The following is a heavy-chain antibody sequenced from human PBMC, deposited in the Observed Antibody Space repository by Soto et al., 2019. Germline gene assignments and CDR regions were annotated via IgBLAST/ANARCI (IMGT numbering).Heavy chain of an antibody. J-gene: IGHJ5*02. CDR3: ARRSDDYVFFWCDP. D-gene: IGHD4-17*01. Sequence: QVQLVQSGAEVKKPGASVKVSCKASGYTFTSYGISWVRQAPGQGLEWMGWISAYNGNTNYAQKLQGRVTMTTATSKSTAYMELRSLRSDDTAVYYCARRSDDYVFFWCDPWRQGTLVTVSS. CDR2: ISAYNGNT. V-gene: IGHV1-18*01. CDR1: GYTFTSYG.